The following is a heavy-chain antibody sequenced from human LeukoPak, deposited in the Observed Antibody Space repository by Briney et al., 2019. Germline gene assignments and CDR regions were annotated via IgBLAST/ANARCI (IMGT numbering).Heavy chain of an antibody. CDR1: GFTFSSYG. V-gene: IGHV3-7*01. Sequence: GGSLRLSCAASGFTFSSYGMSWVRQAPGKGLEWVANIKKDGSEKYYVDSVKGRFTISRDNAKNSLYLQMNSLRAEDTAVYYCANPPTVTKIRFDSWGQGTLVTVSS. D-gene: IGHD4-17*01. CDR3: ANPPTVTKIRFDS. CDR2: IKKDGSEK. J-gene: IGHJ5*01.